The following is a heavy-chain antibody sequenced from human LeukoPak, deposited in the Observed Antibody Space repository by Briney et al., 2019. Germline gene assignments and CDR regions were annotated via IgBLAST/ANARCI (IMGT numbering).Heavy chain of an antibody. D-gene: IGHD6-13*01. Sequence: SETLSLTCTVSGGSISSYYWSWIRQPPGKGLEWIGEINHSGSTNYNPSLKSRVTISVDTSKNQFSLKLSSVTAADTAVYYCARRAGYSSSWTDYWGQGTLVTVSS. CDR2: INHSGST. CDR3: ARRAGYSSSWTDY. J-gene: IGHJ4*02. V-gene: IGHV4-34*01. CDR1: GGSISSYY.